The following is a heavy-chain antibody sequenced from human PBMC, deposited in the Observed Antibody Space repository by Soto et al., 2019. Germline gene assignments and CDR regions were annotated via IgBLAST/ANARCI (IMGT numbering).Heavy chain of an antibody. CDR2: IDPSDSYI. Sequence: GESLKISCKGSGYSFNSYWIRSVRQMPGKGLEWMGRIDPSDSYINYNPSFQGHVTISADKSISTAYLQWSSLKASDTAMYYCASNGGNCYFGMDVWGQGTTVTVSS. J-gene: IGHJ6*02. CDR1: GYSFNSYW. D-gene: IGHD2-15*01. CDR3: ASNGGNCYFGMDV. V-gene: IGHV5-10-1*01.